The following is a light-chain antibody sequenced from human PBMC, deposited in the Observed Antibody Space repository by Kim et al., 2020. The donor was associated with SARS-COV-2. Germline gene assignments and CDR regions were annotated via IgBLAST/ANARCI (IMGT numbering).Light chain of an antibody. J-gene: IGKJ1*01. Sequence: LSPGKSATLSCRASQNVKSYLSWYQQKPGLAPKLLVYDSSTRVTGVPDRFSGSGSGTDFTLTITSLEPEDFALYYCQQRISWPKTFGQGTKVDIK. CDR1: QNVKSY. V-gene: IGKV3-11*01. CDR3: QQRISWPKT. CDR2: DSS.